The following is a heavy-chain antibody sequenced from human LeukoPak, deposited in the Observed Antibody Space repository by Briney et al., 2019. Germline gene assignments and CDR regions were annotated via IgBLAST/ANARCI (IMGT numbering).Heavy chain of an antibody. D-gene: IGHD2-2*02. CDR3: ARSRDVVVPAAIIAALVIDY. CDR1: GYTFTSYG. CDR2: ISAYNGNT. Sequence: GASGKVSCKASGYTFTSYGISWVRQAPGHGLEWMGWISAYNGNTNYAQKLQGRVTMPTDTSTRTAYMALRSLRSADTAVYYCARSRDVVVPAAIIAALVIDYWGQGTLVTVSS. V-gene: IGHV1-18*01. J-gene: IGHJ4*02.